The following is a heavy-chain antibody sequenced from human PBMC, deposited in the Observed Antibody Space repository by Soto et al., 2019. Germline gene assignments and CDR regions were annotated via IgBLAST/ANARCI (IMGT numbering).Heavy chain of an antibody. J-gene: IGHJ6*03. V-gene: IGHV3-74*01. D-gene: IGHD6-13*01. Sequence: EVQLVESGGGLVQPGGSLRLSCAASGFTFRSYWMHWVRQGPGKGLAWVARISSDGSSTSYADSVKGRFTISRDNAKNTLYLKKNSLRAEDTAVYYCALKHSSSWAYYYYYMDVWGKGTTVTVSS. CDR1: GFTFRSYW. CDR3: ALKHSSSWAYYYYYMDV. CDR2: ISSDGSST.